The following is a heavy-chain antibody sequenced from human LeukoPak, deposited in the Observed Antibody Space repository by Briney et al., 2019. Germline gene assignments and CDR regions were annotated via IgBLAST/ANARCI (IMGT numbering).Heavy chain of an antibody. Sequence: GGSLRLSCAASGFTFSSYEMNWVRRAPGKVLEWVSYISSSGSTIYYADSVKGRFTISRDNGKDSLYLPMNSLRAEDRAVYYSAREPSYLIYFDYWGQGTLVTVSS. CDR1: GFTFSSYE. CDR3: AREPSYLIYFDY. V-gene: IGHV3-48*03. J-gene: IGHJ4*02. CDR2: ISSSGSTI.